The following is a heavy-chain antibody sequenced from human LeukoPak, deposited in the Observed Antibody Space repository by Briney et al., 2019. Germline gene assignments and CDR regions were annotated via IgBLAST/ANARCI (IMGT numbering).Heavy chain of an antibody. Sequence: SETLSLTCTVSGGSNSSSSYYWGWIRQPPGKGLEWIGSIYYSGSTYYNPSLKSRVTISVDTSKNQFSLKLSSVTAADTAVYYCARLHLYYFDYWGQGTLVTVSS. V-gene: IGHV4-39*01. CDR2: IYYSGST. CDR3: ARLHLYYFDY. J-gene: IGHJ4*02. CDR1: GGSNSSSSYY.